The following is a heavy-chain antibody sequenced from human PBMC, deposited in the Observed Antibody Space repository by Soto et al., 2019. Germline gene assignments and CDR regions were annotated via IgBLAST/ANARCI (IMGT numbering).Heavy chain of an antibody. CDR3: ARGDIVVVTGSWFDP. D-gene: IGHD2-21*02. Sequence: QVQLVQSGAEVKKPGASVKVSCKASGYTFTSYYMHWVRQAPGQGLEWMGIINPSGGSTSYAQKFQGGITMTRDTSTSTVYMELSSLRSEDTAVYYCARGDIVVVTGSWFDPWGQGTLVTVSS. CDR1: GYTFTSYY. J-gene: IGHJ5*02. CDR2: INPSGGST. V-gene: IGHV1-46*01.